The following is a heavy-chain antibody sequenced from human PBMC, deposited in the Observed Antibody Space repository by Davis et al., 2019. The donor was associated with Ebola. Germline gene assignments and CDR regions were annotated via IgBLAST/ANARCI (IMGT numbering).Heavy chain of an antibody. CDR2: INSDGSST. J-gene: IGHJ6*02. D-gene: IGHD4-17*01. CDR3: ARDRPSYGDYVYYYGMDV. V-gene: IGHV3-74*01. CDR1: GFTFSSYA. Sequence: PGGSLRLSCAASGFTFSSYAMHWVRQAPGKGLVWVSRINSDGSSTSYADSVKGRFTISRDNAKNTLYLQMNSLRAEDTAVYYCARDRPSYGDYVYYYGMDVWGQGTTVTVSS.